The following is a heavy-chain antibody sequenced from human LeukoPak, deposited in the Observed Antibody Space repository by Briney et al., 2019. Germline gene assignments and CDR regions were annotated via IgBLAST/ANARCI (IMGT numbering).Heavy chain of an antibody. CDR2: ISAYNGNT. CDR1: GYTFTSYG. Sequence: ASVKVSCKASGYTFTSYGISWVRQAPGQGLEWMGWISAYNGNTNYAQKLQGRVTMTTETSTSTAYMEPRSLRSDDTAVYYCAREEHGYDRSGYIDPWGQGTLVTVSS. CDR3: AREEHGYDRSGYIDP. J-gene: IGHJ5*02. V-gene: IGHV1-18*01. D-gene: IGHD3-22*01.